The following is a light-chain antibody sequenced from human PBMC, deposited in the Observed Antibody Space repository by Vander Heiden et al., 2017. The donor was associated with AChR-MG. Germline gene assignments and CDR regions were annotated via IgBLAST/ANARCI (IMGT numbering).Light chain of an antibody. CDR2: DDS. V-gene: IGLV2-11*01. J-gene: IGLJ2*01. Sequence: SCLTPLLCMSRSPGQSGPISSTATSGEVGGYIYVSWYHQHPGKAPKLMIYDDSNRPSGLPDRFSGSKSGNTASLTISGLQAEDEADYYCNSCAGSYIWVFGGGTKLTVL. CDR3: NSCAGSYIWV. CDR1: SGEVGGYIY.